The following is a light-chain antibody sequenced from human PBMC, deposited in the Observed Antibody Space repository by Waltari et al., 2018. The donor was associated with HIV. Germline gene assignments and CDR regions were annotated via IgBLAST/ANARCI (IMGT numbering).Light chain of an antibody. J-gene: IGLJ1*01. CDR1: TSNIGTNT. CDR3: ATWDDSLNGLV. V-gene: IGLV1-44*01. Sequence: QSVLTQPPSASGAPGQSITISCSGSTSNIGTNTVNWYQQVPGSAPRVLFLTDNQRVTGVPDRFSGSKSGTSASLAINGLQSEDEASYFCATWDDSLNGLVFGTGTWVTVL. CDR2: TDN.